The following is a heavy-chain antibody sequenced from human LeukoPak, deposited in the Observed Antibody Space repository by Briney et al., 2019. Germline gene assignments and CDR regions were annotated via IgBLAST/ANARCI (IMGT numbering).Heavy chain of an antibody. Sequence: GGPLRLSCAASGFTFSSYWMHWVRQAPGKGLVWVSRINSDGSSTSYADSVKGRFTISRDNAKNTLYLQMNSLRAEDTAVYYCARVRGSGSYYPPHYYYYYGMDVWGQGTTVTVSS. CDR1: GFTFSSYW. J-gene: IGHJ6*02. CDR3: ARVRGSGSYYPPHYYYYYGMDV. V-gene: IGHV3-74*01. D-gene: IGHD3-10*01. CDR2: INSDGSST.